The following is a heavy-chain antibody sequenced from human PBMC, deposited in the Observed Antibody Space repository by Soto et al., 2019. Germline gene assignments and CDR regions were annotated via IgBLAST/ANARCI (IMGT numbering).Heavy chain of an antibody. Sequence: SETLSLTCTVSGGSISSGGYYWSWIRQHPGKGLEWIGYIYYSGSTYYNPSLKSRVTISVDTSKNQFSLKLSSVTAADTAVYYCARAPREDYYDSSGYQRAFDIWGQGTMVTVSS. V-gene: IGHV4-31*03. CDR1: GGSISSGGYY. CDR3: ARAPREDYYDSSGYQRAFDI. CDR2: IYYSGST. D-gene: IGHD3-22*01. J-gene: IGHJ3*02.